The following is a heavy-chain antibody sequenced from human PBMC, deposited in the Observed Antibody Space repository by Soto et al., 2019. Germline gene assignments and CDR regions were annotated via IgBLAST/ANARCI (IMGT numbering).Heavy chain of an antibody. J-gene: IGHJ4*02. CDR1: RFNFGNNW. Sequence: QRGGSLRLSCAAARFNFGNNWMHWVRQAPGKGLEWVSRMNSDGRTTNYADSVKGRFTVSRDNAKNTLYLQMNSLRAEDTAVYYCATAEVDYWGPGTLVTVSS. CDR3: ATAEVDY. CDR2: MNSDGRTT. V-gene: IGHV3-74*01.